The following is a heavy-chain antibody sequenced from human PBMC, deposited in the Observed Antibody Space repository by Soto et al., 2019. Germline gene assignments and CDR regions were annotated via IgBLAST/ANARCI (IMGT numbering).Heavy chain of an antibody. D-gene: IGHD5-12*01. CDR3: ARDRVATIVSEIYYYYYYGMDV. CDR1: GFTFSSYA. Sequence: WVLRLSCAASGFTFSSYAMHWVRQAPGKGLEWVAVISYDGSNKYYADSVKGRFTISRDNSKNTLYLQMNSLRAEDTAVYYCARDRVATIVSEIYYYYYYGMDVWGQGTTVTVYS. J-gene: IGHJ6*02. CDR2: ISYDGSNK. V-gene: IGHV3-30-3*01.